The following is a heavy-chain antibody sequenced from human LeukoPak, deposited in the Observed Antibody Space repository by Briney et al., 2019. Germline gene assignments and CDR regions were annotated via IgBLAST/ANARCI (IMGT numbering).Heavy chain of an antibody. CDR3: AKDVGYYYDSSGYYWFNY. J-gene: IGHJ4*02. CDR2: ISGSGGST. D-gene: IGHD3-22*01. V-gene: IGHV3-23*01. CDR1: GFTVSSNY. Sequence: GGSLRLSCAASGFTVSSNYMSWVRQAPGKGLEWVSAISGSGGSTYYADSVKGRFTISRDNSKNTLYLQMNSLRAEDTAVYYCAKDVGYYYDSSGYYWFNYWGQGTLVTVSS.